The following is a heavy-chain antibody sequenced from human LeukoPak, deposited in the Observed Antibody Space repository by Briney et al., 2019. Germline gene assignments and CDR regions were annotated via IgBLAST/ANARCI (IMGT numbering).Heavy chain of an antibody. Sequence: GESLKISCKGSGYSFTSYWISWVRQMPGKGLEWMGRIDPSDSYTNYSPSFQGHVTISADKSISTAYLQWSNLKASDTAMYYCARHIYGDHPYYYGMDVWGKGTTVTVSS. CDR1: GYSFTSYW. V-gene: IGHV5-10-1*01. J-gene: IGHJ6*04. D-gene: IGHD4-17*01. CDR3: ARHIYGDHPYYYGMDV. CDR2: IDPSDSYT.